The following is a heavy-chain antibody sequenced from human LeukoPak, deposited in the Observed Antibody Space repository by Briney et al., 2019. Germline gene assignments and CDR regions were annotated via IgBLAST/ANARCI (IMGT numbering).Heavy chain of an antibody. Sequence: SETLSLTCTVSGGSISSYYWSWIRQPPGKGLEWIGYIYYSVSTNYNPSLKSRVTISVDTSKNQFSLKLSSVTAADTAVYYCAREDISYFDYWGQGTLVTVSS. J-gene: IGHJ4*02. CDR3: AREDISYFDY. CDR1: GGSISSYY. CDR2: IYYSVST. V-gene: IGHV4-59*01.